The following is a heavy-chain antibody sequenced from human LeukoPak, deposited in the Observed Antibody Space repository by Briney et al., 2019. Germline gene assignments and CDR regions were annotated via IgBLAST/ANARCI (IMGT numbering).Heavy chain of an antibody. J-gene: IGHJ4*02. CDR1: GFTFNSYA. CDR3: ATFDYGDYEYYFDY. D-gene: IGHD4-17*01. V-gene: IGHV3-30*04. CDR2: ISYDGSNK. Sequence: GGSLRLSCAASGFTFNSYAMHWVRQAPGKGLEWVAVISYDGSNKYYGDSVKGRLTITRDNSKYTLYLQMNSLRAEDTAVYYYATFDYGDYEYYFDYWGQGTLVTVSS.